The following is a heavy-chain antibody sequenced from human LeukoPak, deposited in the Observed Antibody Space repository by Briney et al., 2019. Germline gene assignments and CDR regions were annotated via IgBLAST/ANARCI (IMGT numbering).Heavy chain of an antibody. CDR3: ARQEVYCSSTSCYARGYSYGTFFDY. J-gene: IGHJ4*02. Sequence: SETLSPTCTVSGDSISSSSYYWGWIRQPPGKGLEWIGTIYYSGSTYYNPSLKSRVTISVDTSKNQFSLKLSSVTAADTAVYYCARQEVYCSSTSCYARGYSYGTFFDYWGQGTLVTVSS. CDR1: GDSISSSSYY. V-gene: IGHV4-39*01. CDR2: IYYSGST. D-gene: IGHD2-2*01.